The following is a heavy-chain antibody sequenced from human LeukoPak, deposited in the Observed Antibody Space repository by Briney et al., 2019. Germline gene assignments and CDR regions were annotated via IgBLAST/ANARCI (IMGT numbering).Heavy chain of an antibody. J-gene: IGHJ5*02. CDR1: GGSISSGGYY. CDR3: ARGGMVRGVTNWFDP. CDR2: IYYSGST. D-gene: IGHD3-10*01. Sequence: SQTLSLTCTVCGGSISSGGYYWSWIRQHPGKGLEWIGYIYYSGSTYYNPSLKSRVTISVDTSKNQFSLKLSSVTAADTAVYYSARGGMVRGVTNWFDPWGQGTLVTVSS. V-gene: IGHV4-31*03.